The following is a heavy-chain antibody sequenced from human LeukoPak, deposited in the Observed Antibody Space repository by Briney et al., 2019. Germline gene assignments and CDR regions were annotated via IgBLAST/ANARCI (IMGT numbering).Heavy chain of an antibody. CDR3: ARGGYCSSRGCFTIDY. V-gene: IGHV1-2*02. CDR2: INPNSGDT. J-gene: IGHJ4*02. Sequence: ASVKVSCTASGYTFSVYYLHWVRQAPGQGLEWMGWINPNSGDTNYAQKFQGTVTMTRDTSISTAYMELSRLRSDDTAVYYCARGGYCSSRGCFTIDYWGQGTLVTVSS. D-gene: IGHD2-2*01. CDR1: GYTFSVYY.